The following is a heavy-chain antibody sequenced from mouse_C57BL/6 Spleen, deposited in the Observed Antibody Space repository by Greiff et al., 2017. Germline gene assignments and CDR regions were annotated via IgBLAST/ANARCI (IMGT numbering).Heavy chain of an antibody. Sequence: VQLQQPGAELVKPGASVKLSCKASGYTFTSYWMHWVKQRPGQGLEWIGMIHPNSGSTNYNEKFKSKATLTVDKSSSTASMQLSSLTSEDSAVYYCVKRGAVVAEVDYWGQGTTLTVSS. D-gene: IGHD1-1*01. CDR3: VKRGAVVAEVDY. CDR1: GYTFTSYW. CDR2: IHPNSGST. V-gene: IGHV1-64*01. J-gene: IGHJ2*01.